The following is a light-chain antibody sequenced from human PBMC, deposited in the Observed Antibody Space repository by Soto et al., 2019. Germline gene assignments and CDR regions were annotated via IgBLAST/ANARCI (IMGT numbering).Light chain of an antibody. CDR1: QSVSRSY. J-gene: IGKJ5*01. V-gene: IGKV3-20*01. CDR2: AAS. CDR3: QQYGISPPST. Sequence: EIELTQSPGTLSLSPGERATLSCRASQSVSRSYLAWYQQKPGQAPRLLIYAASSRATGIPGRFSGSGSGTDFTLTISRLESEDFAVYYCQQYGISPPSTFGQGTRLEIK.